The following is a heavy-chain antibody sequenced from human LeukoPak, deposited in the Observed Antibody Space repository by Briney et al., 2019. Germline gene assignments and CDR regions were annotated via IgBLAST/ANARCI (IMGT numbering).Heavy chain of an antibody. CDR3: ARVRCGGDCYPDY. Sequence: SGPALVKPPQTLTLTCTFSGFSLSTSGMRVSWIRQPPAKALEWLARIDWDDDKFYNTSLKTRLTISKGTSKNQVVLTMTNMDPVDTATYYCARVRCGGDCYPDYWGQGTLVTVSS. D-gene: IGHD2-21*02. CDR2: IDWDDDK. V-gene: IGHV2-70*04. CDR1: GFSLSTSGMR. J-gene: IGHJ4*02.